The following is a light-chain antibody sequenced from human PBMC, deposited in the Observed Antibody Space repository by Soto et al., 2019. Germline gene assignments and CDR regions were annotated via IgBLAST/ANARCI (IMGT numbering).Light chain of an antibody. J-gene: IGKJ4*01. V-gene: IGKV3-11*01. CDR3: QQRNDWPLT. CDR1: QAITISN. Sequence: EIVLTQSPAILSLSPGERATLSCRASQAITISNLAWYQQKSGQAPRLLIYDAVNRATGIPARFSGSGSGTDLTLTISSLEPEDFAVYYCQQRNDWPLTFGGGTKVEIK. CDR2: DAV.